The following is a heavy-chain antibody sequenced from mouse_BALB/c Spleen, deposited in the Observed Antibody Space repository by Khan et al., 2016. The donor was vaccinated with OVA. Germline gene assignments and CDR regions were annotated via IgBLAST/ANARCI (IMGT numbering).Heavy chain of an antibody. CDR1: GYSITSDYA. V-gene: IGHV3-2*02. Sequence: EVQLVESGPGLVKPSQSLSLTCTVTGYSITSDYAWNWIRQFPGNKLEWMGFISYSGNTNYNPSLKSRISITRATSKNQFFLQLNSVTTEDTATDYCARVYGGDFDYWGKGTTLTVSS. J-gene: IGHJ2*01. CDR3: ARVYGGDFDY. D-gene: IGHD1-1*01. CDR2: ISYSGNT.